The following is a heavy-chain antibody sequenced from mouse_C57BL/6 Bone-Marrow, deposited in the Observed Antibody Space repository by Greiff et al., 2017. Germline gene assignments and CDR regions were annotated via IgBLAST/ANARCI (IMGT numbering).Heavy chain of an antibody. J-gene: IGHJ2*01. CDR1: GYTFTDYE. D-gene: IGHD4-1*01. Sequence: VQLQQSGAELVRPGASVTLSCKASGYTFTDYEMHWVKQRPIQGLEWIGNIDPSDSETHYNQKFKDKATLTVDKSSSTAYMRLSSLTSEDSAVYYCARGNWDVYFDYWGQGTTLTVSS. V-gene: IGHV1-52*01. CDR2: IDPSDSET. CDR3: ARGNWDVYFDY.